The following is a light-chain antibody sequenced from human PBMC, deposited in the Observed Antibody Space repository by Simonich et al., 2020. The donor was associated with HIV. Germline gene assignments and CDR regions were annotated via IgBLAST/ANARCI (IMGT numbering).Light chain of an antibody. CDR1: QSVSSY. CDR3: QQYNNWPPYT. Sequence: EIVLTQSPATLSLSPGERATLSCRTSQSVSSYLAWYQQKPGQAPRLLIYGASTRATGIPARFSGSGSGTEFTLTISSMQSEDLAVYYCQQYNNWPPYTFGQGTKLEIK. J-gene: IGKJ2*01. CDR2: GAS. V-gene: IGKV3-15*01.